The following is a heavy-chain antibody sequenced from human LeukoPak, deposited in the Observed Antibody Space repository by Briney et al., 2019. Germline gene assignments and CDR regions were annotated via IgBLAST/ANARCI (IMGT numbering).Heavy chain of an antibody. CDR2: INHSGST. V-gene: IGHV4-34*01. CDR1: GGSFSGYY. Sequence: SETLSLTCAVYGGSFSGYYWSWIRQPPGKGLEWIEEINHSGSTNYNPSLKSRVTISVDTSKNQFSLKLSSVTAADTAVYYCARLGYDVLTGYYRRHWFDPWGQGTLVTVSS. CDR3: ARLGYDVLTGYYRRHWFDP. D-gene: IGHD3-9*01. J-gene: IGHJ5*02.